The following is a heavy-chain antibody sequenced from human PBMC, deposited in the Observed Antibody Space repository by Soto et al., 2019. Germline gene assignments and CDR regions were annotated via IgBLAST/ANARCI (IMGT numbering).Heavy chain of an antibody. CDR3: ARGPRVVWVVPTAQRDVFDI. Sequence: QVQLQQWGAGLLKPSETLSLTCAVYGGSFSDFYWNCIRQPPGKGLEWIGEINHSGSTNYNPSLTSRVTTSVDPHQNQFALKLSSVTAADTAVYYCARGPRVVWVVPTAQRDVFDIWGQGTMVTVSS. J-gene: IGHJ3*02. CDR2: INHSGST. CDR1: GGSFSDFY. D-gene: IGHD2-2*01. V-gene: IGHV4-34*01.